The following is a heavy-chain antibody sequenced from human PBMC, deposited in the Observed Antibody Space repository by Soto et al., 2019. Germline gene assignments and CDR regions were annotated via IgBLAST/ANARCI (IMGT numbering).Heavy chain of an antibody. CDR1: GDSVSSNSAA. CDR2: TYYRSKWYN. V-gene: IGHV6-1*01. J-gene: IGHJ4*02. D-gene: IGHD6-13*01. CDR3: VQAAGYSSSWYFDY. Sequence: PSQTLSLTFAISGDSVSSNSAAWNWIRQSPSRGLEWLGRTYYRSKWYNDYAVSVKSRITINPDTSKNQFSLQLNSVTPEDTAVYYCVQAAGYSSSWYFDYWGQGTLVTVSS.